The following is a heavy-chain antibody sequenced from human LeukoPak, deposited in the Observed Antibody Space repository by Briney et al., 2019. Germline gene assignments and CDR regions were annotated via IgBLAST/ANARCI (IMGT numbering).Heavy chain of an antibody. V-gene: IGHV3-23*01. CDR3: AKRGVVIRVILVGFHKQAYYFDS. J-gene: IGHJ4*02. Sequence: GGSLRLSCAASEFVFSDYYMSWVRQAPGKGLEWVAGISDSGGSTNYADSVKGRFTISRDNAKNTLYLQMNSLRAEDRAVYFCAKRGVVIRVILVGFHKQAYYFDSWGQGALVTVSS. CDR2: ISDSGGST. D-gene: IGHD3-10*01. CDR1: EFVFSDYY.